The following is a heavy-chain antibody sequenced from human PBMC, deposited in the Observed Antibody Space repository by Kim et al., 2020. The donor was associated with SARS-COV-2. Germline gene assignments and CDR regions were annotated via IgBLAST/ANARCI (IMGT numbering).Heavy chain of an antibody. V-gene: IGHV3-33*01. CDR2: IWYDGSNK. CDR3: RISHPSSTVLGY. D-gene: IGHD2-2*01. J-gene: IGHJ4*02. CDR1: GFTLSSYG. Sequence: GGSLRLSCAASGFTLSSYGMHWVRQAPGKGLEWVAVIWYDGSNKYYADSVKGRFTISRDNSKNTLYLQMNSLRAEDTAVYYCRISHPSSTVLGYWGQGTLVTVSS.